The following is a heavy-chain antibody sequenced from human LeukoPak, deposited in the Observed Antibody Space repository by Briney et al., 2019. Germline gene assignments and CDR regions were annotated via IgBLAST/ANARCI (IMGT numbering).Heavy chain of an antibody. CDR3: TRGVRYCGGDCFDAFDI. D-gene: IGHD2-21*02. CDR1: GFTFSSYW. CDR2: IRSKAYGGTT. V-gene: IGHV3-49*03. J-gene: IGHJ3*02. Sequence: GGSLRLSCAASGFTFSSYWMSWFRQAPGKGLEWVGFIRSKAYGGTTEYAASVKGRFTISRDDSKSIAYLQMNSLKTEDTAVYYCTRGVRYCGGDCFDAFDIWGQGTMVTVSS.